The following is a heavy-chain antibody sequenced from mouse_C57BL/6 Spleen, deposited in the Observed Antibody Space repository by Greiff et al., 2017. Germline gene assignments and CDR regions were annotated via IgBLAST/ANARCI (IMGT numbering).Heavy chain of an antibody. CDR2: IYPGDGDT. V-gene: IGHV1-80*01. D-gene: IGHD3-2*02. Sequence: QVQLQQSGAELVKPGASVKISCKASGYAFSSYWMNWVKQRPGQGLEWIGQIYPGDGDTNYNGKFKGKATLTADKSSSTAYMQLSSLTSEDSAVYFCARGGAAQATTFDYWGQGTPLTVSS. CDR1: GYAFSSYW. J-gene: IGHJ2*01. CDR3: ARGGAAQATTFDY.